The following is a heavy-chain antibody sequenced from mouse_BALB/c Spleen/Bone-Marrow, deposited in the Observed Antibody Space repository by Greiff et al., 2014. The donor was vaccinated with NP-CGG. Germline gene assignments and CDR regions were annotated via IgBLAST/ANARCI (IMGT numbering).Heavy chain of an antibody. Sequence: EVKLVESGPELVKPGASVKMSCKATGYTFTDYYMDWVKQSQGESFEWIGRVNTNNGGTSYNLKFKGKATLTVDKSSSTAYMELSSLTSEDSAVYSCARSNYGFSFDYWGPGTTLTVSS. V-gene: IGHV1-26*01. J-gene: IGHJ2*01. D-gene: IGHD1-1*01. CDR2: VNTNNGGT. CDR3: ARSNYGFSFDY. CDR1: GYTFTDYY.